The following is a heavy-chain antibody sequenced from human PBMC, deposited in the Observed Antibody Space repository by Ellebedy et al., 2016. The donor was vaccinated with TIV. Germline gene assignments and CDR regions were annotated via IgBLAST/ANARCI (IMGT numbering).Heavy chain of an antibody. D-gene: IGHD3-16*01. CDR1: GFTFSSYW. CDR2: INTDGSST. J-gene: IGHJ5*02. CDR3: ARDRWGDNWFDP. V-gene: IGHV3-74*01. Sequence: GESLKISCAASGFTFSSYWMHWVRQAPGKGLVWVSRINTDGSSTNYADSVKGRFTISRDNAKNTLYLQMNSLRAEDTAVYYCARDRWGDNWFDPWGQGTLVTVSS.